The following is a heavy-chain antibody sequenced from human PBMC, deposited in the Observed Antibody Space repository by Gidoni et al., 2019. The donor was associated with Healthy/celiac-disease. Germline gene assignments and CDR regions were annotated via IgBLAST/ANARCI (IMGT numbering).Heavy chain of an antibody. CDR2: IYYSGST. CDR3: ARDHDTAMAAGLSWFDP. D-gene: IGHD5-18*01. J-gene: IGHJ5*02. CDR1: GGSISSYY. Sequence: QVQLQESGPGLVKPSETLSLTCTVSGGSISSYYWSWIRQPPGKGLEWIGYIYYSGSTNYNPSLKSRVTISVDTSKNQFSLKLSSVTAADTAVYYCARDHDTAMAAGLSWFDPWGQGTLVTVSS. V-gene: IGHV4-59*01.